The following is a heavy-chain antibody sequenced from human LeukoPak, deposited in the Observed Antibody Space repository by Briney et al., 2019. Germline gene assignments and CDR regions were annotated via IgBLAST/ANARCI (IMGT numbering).Heavy chain of an antibody. CDR1: GYTFTSYY. Sequence: GASVKVSCKASGYTFTSYYMHWVRQAPGQGLEWMGLSNPTGGSTGYAQKFQGRVTMTRDMSTSTDYMELSSLRSEDTAIYYCARDNSVGDNAWWFDHWGQGTLVTVSS. CDR2: SNPTGGST. CDR3: ARDNSVGDNAWWFDH. D-gene: IGHD1-26*01. V-gene: IGHV1-46*01. J-gene: IGHJ5*02.